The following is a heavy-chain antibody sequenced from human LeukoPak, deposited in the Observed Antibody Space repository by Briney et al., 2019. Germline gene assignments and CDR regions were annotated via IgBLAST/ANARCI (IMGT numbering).Heavy chain of an antibody. D-gene: IGHD3-10*01. V-gene: IGHV3-7*03. CDR1: GFTFSSYW. J-gene: IGHJ4*02. CDR3: ARSRGSGSYYTSSFDY. Sequence: GGSLRLSCAASGFTFSSYWMSWVRQAPGKGLEWVANIKQDGSEKYYVDSVKGRFTISRDNAKNSLYLQMNSLRAEDTAVYYCARSRGSGSYYTSSFDYWGQGTLATVSS. CDR2: IKQDGSEK.